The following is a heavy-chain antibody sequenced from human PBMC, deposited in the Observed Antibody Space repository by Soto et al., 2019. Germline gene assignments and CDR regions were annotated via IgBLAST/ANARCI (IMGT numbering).Heavy chain of an antibody. CDR3: ARERSDGGYYYYGMDV. V-gene: IGHV3-21*01. CDR1: GFTFSSYS. Sequence: GGSLRLSCAASGFTFSSYSMNWVRQSPGKGLEWVSSISSSSSYIYYADSVKGRFTISRDNAKNSLYLQMNSLRAEDTAVYYCARERSDGGYYYYGMDVWGQGTTVTVSS. CDR2: ISSSSSYI. J-gene: IGHJ6*02. D-gene: IGHD2-15*01.